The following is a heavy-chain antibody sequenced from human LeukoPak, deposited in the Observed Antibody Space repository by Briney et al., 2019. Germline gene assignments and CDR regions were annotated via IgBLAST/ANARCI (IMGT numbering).Heavy chain of an antibody. CDR1: GFTFSSYE. CDR2: INHSGST. Sequence: LRLSCAASGFTFSSYEMNWVRQAPGKGLEWVGEINHSGSTNYNPSLKSRVTISVDTSKNQFSLKLGSVTAADTAVYYCARPRQQLAVIDYWGQGTLVTVSS. D-gene: IGHD6-13*01. J-gene: IGHJ4*02. V-gene: IGHV4-34*01. CDR3: ARPRQQLAVIDY.